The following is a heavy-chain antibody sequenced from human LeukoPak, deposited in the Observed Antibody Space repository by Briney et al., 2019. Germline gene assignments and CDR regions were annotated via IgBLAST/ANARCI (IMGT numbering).Heavy chain of an antibody. D-gene: IGHD4-4*01. CDR1: GFTFSSYG. CDR2: ISYDGSNK. J-gene: IGHJ4*02. CDR3: AREATTDPSSYYFDY. Sequence: GGSLRLSCAASGFTFSSYGMHWVRQAPGKGLEWVAVISYDGSNKYYADSVKGRFTISRDNSKNTLYLQMNSLRAEDTAVYYCAREATTDPSSYYFDYWGQGTLVTVSS. V-gene: IGHV3-30*03.